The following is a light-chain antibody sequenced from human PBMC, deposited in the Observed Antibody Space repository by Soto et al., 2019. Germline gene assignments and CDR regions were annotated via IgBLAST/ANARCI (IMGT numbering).Light chain of an antibody. J-gene: IGKJ1*01. Sequence: DVQMTQSPSTLSASIGDRVTITCRASQSVNNWLAWFQQKPGKAPKLLISMTSSLESGVSSRFSGSGSGTDFTLTINSLQPDDFATYYCKQYDTFPRTFGQGTKVEI. V-gene: IGKV1-5*03. CDR3: KQYDTFPRT. CDR2: MTS. CDR1: QSVNNW.